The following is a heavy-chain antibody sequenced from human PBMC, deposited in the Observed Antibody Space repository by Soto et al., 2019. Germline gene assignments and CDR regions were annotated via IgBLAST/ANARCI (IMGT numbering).Heavy chain of an antibody. CDR3: ARDLSGGYPDYSYYGMDV. CDR2: INPNTGGT. CDR1: GFTFTDYY. J-gene: IGHJ6*02. D-gene: IGHD1-26*01. V-gene: IGHV1-2*02. Sequence: ASVKVSCKTSGFTFTDYYLHWVRRAPGQGLEWMGWINPNTGGTKYAQKFQGRVTMTRDTSTSTAYMELSRLRSDDTAVYYCARDLSGGYPDYSYYGMDVWGQGTTVTVSS.